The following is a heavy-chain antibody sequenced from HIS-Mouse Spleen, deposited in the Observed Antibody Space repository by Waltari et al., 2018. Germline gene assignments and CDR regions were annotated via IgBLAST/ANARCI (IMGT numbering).Heavy chain of an antibody. D-gene: IGHD6-13*01. V-gene: IGHV4-39*07. Sequence: QLQLQESGPGLVKPLETLSLTCTVSGGSISSSSYYWGWIRQPPGKGLEGIGSIYYSGSTYYNPSLKSRVTISVETSKTQFSLKLSSVTAADTAVYYCAREIPYSSSWYDWYFDLWGRGTLVTVSS. CDR1: GGSISSSSYY. CDR3: AREIPYSSSWYDWYFDL. CDR2: IYYSGST. J-gene: IGHJ2*01.